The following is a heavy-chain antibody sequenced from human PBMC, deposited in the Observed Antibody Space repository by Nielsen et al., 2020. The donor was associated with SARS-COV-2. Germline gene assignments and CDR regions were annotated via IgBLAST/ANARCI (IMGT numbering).Heavy chain of an antibody. CDR2: IYHSGST. V-gene: IGHV4-4*02. CDR3: ARVGYSSGWFFDP. J-gene: IGHJ5*02. Sequence: VRQAPGKGLEWIGEIYHSGSTNYNPSLKSRVTISVDKSKNQFSLKLSSVTAADTAVYYCARVGYSSGWFFDPWGQGTLVTVSS. D-gene: IGHD6-19*01.